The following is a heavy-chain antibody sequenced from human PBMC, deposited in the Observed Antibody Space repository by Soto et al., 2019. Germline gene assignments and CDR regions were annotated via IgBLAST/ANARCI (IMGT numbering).Heavy chain of an antibody. CDR3: AKDSLLMSAAAGTYY. D-gene: IGHD6-13*01. V-gene: IGHV3-23*01. CDR1: GFTFSSYA. J-gene: IGHJ4*02. CDR2: ISGSGGST. Sequence: GGSLRLSCAASGFTFSSYAMSWVRQAPGKGLEWVSAISGSGGSTYYADSVKGRFTISRDNSKNTLYLQMNSLRAEDTAEYYCAKDSLLMSAAAGTYYWGQGTLVTVSS.